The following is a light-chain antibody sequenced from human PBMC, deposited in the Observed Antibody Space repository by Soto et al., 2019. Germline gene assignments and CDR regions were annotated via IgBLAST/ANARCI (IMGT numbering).Light chain of an antibody. J-gene: IGKJ1*01. Sequence: FPLTQSPATLSASVGDRVTITCRASQNIRSRLAWFQQKPGKAPKLLIYDASSLESGVTQRFSGSGSGTEFTLTISSLQTDDFSTYYCQQYHSYWTFGQGTKVDIK. CDR2: DAS. CDR1: QNIRSR. CDR3: QQYHSYWT. V-gene: IGKV1-5*01.